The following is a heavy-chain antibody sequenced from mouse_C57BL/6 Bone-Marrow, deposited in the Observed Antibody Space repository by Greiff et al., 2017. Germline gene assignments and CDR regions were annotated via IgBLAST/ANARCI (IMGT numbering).Heavy chain of an antibody. J-gene: IGHJ4*01. V-gene: IGHV5-2*01. CDR1: EYEFPSHD. D-gene: IGHD2-1*01. CDR3: ARHRVVTTYYYAMDY. CDR2: INSDGGST. Sequence: DVMLVESGGGLVQPGESLKLSCESNEYEFPSHDMSWVRKTPEKRLELVAAINSDGGSTYYPDTMARRFIISRDNTKKTLYLQMSSLRSEDTALYYCARHRVVTTYYYAMDYWGQGTSVTVSS.